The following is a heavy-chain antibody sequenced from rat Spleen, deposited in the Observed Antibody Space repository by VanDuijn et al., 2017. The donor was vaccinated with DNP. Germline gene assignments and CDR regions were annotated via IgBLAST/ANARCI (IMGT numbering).Heavy chain of an antibody. CDR2: ITTSGDST. CDR3: TRIGDLHNGGDGDALDA. V-gene: IGHV5-31*01. Sequence: EVQLVESGGDLVQPGRSLKVSCVVSGFTFNKYWMTWIRQVPGKGLEWVASITTSGDSTYSPDSVKGRFTISRDNAKNTLYLQMDSLRSEDTATYYCTRIGDLHNGGDGDALDAWGQGTSVTVSS. CDR1: GFTFNKYW. D-gene: IGHD1-1*01. J-gene: IGHJ4*01.